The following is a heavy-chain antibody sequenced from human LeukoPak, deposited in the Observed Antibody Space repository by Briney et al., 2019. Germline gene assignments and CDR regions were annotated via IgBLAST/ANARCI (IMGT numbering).Heavy chain of an antibody. CDR2: IYSGGST. J-gene: IGHJ4*02. Sequence: GGSLRLSCAASGFTVSSNYMSWVRQAPGKGLEWVSVIYSGGSTYYDASVKGRVTISRDNSKNTLYLQMNSPRAEDTAVYYCASLPRLFASTGYHPTVPNDYWGQGTLVTVSS. CDR3: ASLPRLFASTGYHPTVPNDY. CDR1: GFTVSSNY. V-gene: IGHV3-66*01. D-gene: IGHD3-9*01.